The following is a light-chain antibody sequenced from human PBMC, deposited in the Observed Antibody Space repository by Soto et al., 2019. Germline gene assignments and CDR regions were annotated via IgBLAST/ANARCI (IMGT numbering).Light chain of an antibody. CDR3: AAWDDSLSGGV. V-gene: IGLV1-47*01. CDR2: RNN. CDR1: SSNIGNNY. J-gene: IGLJ2*01. Sequence: QPVLTQPPSASGTPGQRVTISCSGSSSNIGNNYVYWYQQVPGTAPKLLIYRNNQRPSGVPDRFSGSKSGTSASLAISGLRSEDEADYYCAAWDDSLSGGVFGGGTKLTVL.